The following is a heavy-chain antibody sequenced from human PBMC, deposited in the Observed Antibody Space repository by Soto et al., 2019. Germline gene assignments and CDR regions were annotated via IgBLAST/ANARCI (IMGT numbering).Heavy chain of an antibody. J-gene: IGHJ4*02. CDR3: VNGDYY. CDR2: INRESNT. V-gene: IGHV3-48*01. D-gene: IGHD4-17*01. Sequence: EEQLVESGGGLVQPGGSLRLSCAASGFTFSNHVMNWVRQAPGRGLEWVSSINRESNTFYADSVKGRFTISRDNAKDSLYLQRNSLRADDTAVYYCVNGDYYVGQGTLVTVSS. CDR1: GFTFSNHV.